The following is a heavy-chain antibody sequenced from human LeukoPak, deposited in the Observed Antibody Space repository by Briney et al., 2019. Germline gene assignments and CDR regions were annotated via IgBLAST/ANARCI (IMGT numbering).Heavy chain of an antibody. CDR1: GFTFSSYW. J-gene: IGHJ4*02. V-gene: IGHV3-74*01. CDR3: ARVRYSGSYYGGDYFDY. Sequence: PGGSLRLSCAASGFTFSSYWMHWVRQAPGKGLVWVSRINSDGSSTSYADSVKGRFTISRDNAKNTLYLQMNSLRAEDTAVYYCARVRYSGSYYGGDYFDYWGQGTLVTVSS. CDR2: INSDGSST. D-gene: IGHD1-26*01.